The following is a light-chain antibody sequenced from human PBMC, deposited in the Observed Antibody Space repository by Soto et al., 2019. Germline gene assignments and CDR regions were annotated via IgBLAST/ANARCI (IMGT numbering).Light chain of an antibody. CDR2: QDS. CDR1: KLGDKY. CDR3: QAWDRNTAV. Sequence: SYELTQPPSLSVSPGQTASIPCSGDKLGDKYASWYQQRPGQSPVLVIYQDSKRPSGIPERFSGSNSGNTATLTISGTQAMDEADYYCQAWDRNTAVFGGGTKVTVL. V-gene: IGLV3-1*01. J-gene: IGLJ2*01.